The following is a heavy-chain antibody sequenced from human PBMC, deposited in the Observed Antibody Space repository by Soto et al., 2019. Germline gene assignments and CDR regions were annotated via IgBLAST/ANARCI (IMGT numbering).Heavy chain of an antibody. V-gene: IGHV3-21*01. CDR2: ISSGSSDT. CDR3: ARVAY. J-gene: IGHJ4*02. CDR1: GFSFTRAW. Sequence: LRLSCTASGFSFTRAWMSWVRQVPGKGLEWVASISSGSSDTWYADSVKGRFIISRDNAQNSLFLQMNTLRPEDTAMYYCARVAYWGPGTQVTVSS.